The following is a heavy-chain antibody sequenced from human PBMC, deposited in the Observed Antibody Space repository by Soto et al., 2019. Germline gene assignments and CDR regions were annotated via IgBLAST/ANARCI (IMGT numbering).Heavy chain of an antibody. CDR3: ARSQGSSTSLEIYYYYYYGMDV. V-gene: IGHV1-69*01. Sequence: QVQLVQSGAEVKKPGSSVKVSCKASGGTFSSYAISWVRQAPGQGLEWMGGIIPISGTTNYAQKFQGRVTITADESTSPAYLDLSSLRSEDTAVYYCARSQGSSTSLEIYYYYYYGMDVWGQGTTVTVSS. D-gene: IGHD2-2*01. CDR1: GGTFSSYA. J-gene: IGHJ6*02. CDR2: IIPISGTT.